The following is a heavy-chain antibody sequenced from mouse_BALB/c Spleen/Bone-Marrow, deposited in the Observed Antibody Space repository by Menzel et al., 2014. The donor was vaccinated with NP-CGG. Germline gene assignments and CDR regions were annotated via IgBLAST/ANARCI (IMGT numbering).Heavy chain of an antibody. CDR3: ARGGGMDY. Sequence: QVQLKQSGPELVKPGASVKMSCKASGHTFTSYYIHWVKQRPGQGLEWIGWIYPGDGSTKYNEKFKGKTTLTADKSSSTAYMLLSSLTSEDSAIYFCARGGGMDYWGQGTSVTVSS. CDR1: GHTFTSYY. V-gene: IGHV1S56*01. J-gene: IGHJ4*01. CDR2: IYPGDGST.